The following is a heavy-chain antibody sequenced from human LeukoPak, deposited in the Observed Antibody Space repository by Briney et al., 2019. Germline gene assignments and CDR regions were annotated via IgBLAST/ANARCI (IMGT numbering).Heavy chain of an antibody. D-gene: IGHD6-13*01. CDR3: ASSIDSSSWYGTYNYYYYYMDV. Sequence: ASVKVSCKASGYIFTGYYMHWMRQAPGQGLEWMGWINPNSGGTNYAQKFQGRVTMTRDTSISTAYMELSRLRSDDTAVYYCASSIDSSSWYGTYNYYYYYMDVWGKGTTVTVSS. CDR1: GYIFTGYY. CDR2: INPNSGGT. V-gene: IGHV1-2*02. J-gene: IGHJ6*03.